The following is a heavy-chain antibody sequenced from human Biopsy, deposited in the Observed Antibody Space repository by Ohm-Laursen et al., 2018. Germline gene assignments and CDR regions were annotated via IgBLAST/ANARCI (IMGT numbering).Heavy chain of an antibody. V-gene: IGHV1-69*06. Sequence: SVKVSCKASGGTFTNNAVGWVRQAPGQGLEWVGSSIPLFNTANYADKFQGRVTLTADKSTTTAYMELSSLRSEDTAIYYCARFPLGAYDDSGSYRAVEHWYFDLWGRGTLVTVSS. CDR1: GGTFTNNA. CDR2: SIPLFNTA. CDR3: ARFPLGAYDDSGSYRAVEHWYFDL. D-gene: IGHD3-22*01. J-gene: IGHJ2*01.